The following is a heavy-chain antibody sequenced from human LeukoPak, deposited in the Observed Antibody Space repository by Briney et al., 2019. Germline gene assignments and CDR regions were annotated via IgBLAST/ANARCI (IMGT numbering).Heavy chain of an antibody. V-gene: IGHV3-13*01. Sequence: GGSLRLSCATSGFPFAAYDMHWVRQAPGKGLEWVSAFGSAGDTYYPGAVKGRFTISRDYAKNSLYLQVNNLRVGDTAVYFCVRGALPGDNWYFDLWGRGTLVSVSS. J-gene: IGHJ2*01. CDR2: FGSAGDT. CDR3: VRGALPGDNWYFDL. CDR1: GFPFAAYD.